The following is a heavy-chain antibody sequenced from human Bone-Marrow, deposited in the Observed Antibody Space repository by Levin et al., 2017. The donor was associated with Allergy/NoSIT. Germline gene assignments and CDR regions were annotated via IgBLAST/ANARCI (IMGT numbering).Heavy chain of an antibody. CDR2: RYFSGHT. CDR3: ARVEKDMEGVAFDI. J-gene: IGHJ3*02. CDR1: GGSMNNYY. D-gene: IGHD5-18*01. V-gene: IGHV4-59*01. Sequence: PGGSLRLSCTVSGGSMNNYYWSWIRQPPGKGLEWIGYRYFSGHTNYNPSLESRVTISVDTSQNQFSLNLNSVTTADTAVYYCARVEKDMEGVAFDIWGQGTMVTVSS.